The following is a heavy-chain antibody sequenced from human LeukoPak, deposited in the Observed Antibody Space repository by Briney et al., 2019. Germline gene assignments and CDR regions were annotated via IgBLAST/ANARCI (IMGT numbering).Heavy chain of an antibody. CDR2: ISGSGGST. CDR1: GFTFSSYA. CDR3: AKDKGLGRSGYYSRTGFDY. V-gene: IGHV3-23*01. J-gene: IGHJ4*02. D-gene: IGHD3-3*01. Sequence: DPGGSLRLSCAASGFTFSSYAMHWVRQAPGKGLEWVSAISGSGGSTYYADSVKGRFTISRDNSKNTLYLQMNSLRAEDTAVYYCAKDKGLGRSGYYSRTGFDYWGQGTLVTVSS.